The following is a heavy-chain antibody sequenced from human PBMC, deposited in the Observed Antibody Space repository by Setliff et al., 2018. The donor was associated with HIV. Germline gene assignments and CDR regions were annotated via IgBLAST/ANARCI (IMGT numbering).Heavy chain of an antibody. Sequence: SETLSLTCSVSGGSLSSGSHYCTWLRQAAGKGLEWIGHFYTSGTTNYNPSLESRVTISVDTSKNQFSLKLSSVTAADTAVYYCGTAMYYYYGLDVWGQGIRVTVSS. V-gene: IGHV4-61*09. CDR2: FYTSGTT. CDR3: GTAMYYYYGLDV. CDR1: GGSLSSGSHY. J-gene: IGHJ6*02. D-gene: IGHD2-2*01.